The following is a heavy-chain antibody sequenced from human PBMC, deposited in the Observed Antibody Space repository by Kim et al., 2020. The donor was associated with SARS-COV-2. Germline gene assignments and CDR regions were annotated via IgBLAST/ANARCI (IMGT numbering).Heavy chain of an antibody. D-gene: IGHD3-16*02. CDR2: ISSSSSYT. Sequence: GGSLRLSCAASGFTFSDYYMSWIRQAPGKGLEWVSYISSSSSYTNYADSVKGRFTISRDNAKNSLYLQMNSRRAEDTAVYYCARVGYDYVWGSYRDYYYYSGMDVWGQGTTVTVSS. CDR1: GFTFSDYY. J-gene: IGHJ6*02. CDR3: ARVGYDYVWGSYRDYYYYSGMDV. V-gene: IGHV3-11*05.